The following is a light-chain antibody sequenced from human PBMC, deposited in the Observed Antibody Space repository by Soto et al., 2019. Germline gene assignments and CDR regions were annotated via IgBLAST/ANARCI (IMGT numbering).Light chain of an antibody. Sequence: EIVLTQSPGTLSLSPGDRATLSCRTSQSVSSSYLAWYQQKPGQAPRLLIYGASRRATGIPGRFSGSGSGTDFTLTISRLEPEDFAVYFCQQYASSSYPFGQGTKLEIK. J-gene: IGKJ2*01. CDR1: QSVSSSY. CDR3: QQYASSSYP. CDR2: GAS. V-gene: IGKV3-20*01.